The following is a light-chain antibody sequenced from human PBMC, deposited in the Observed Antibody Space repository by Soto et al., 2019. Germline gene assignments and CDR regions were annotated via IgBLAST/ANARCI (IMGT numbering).Light chain of an antibody. Sequence: DSQMTQYPCTLSASVGDRVTITCRASQSISSWLAWYQQKPGKAPKLLISKASTLQSGVPPRFSGSGSGTEFTLFISGLQPDDFATYYCQQYESYPMTFGGGTKVEIK. CDR1: QSISSW. V-gene: IGKV1-5*03. J-gene: IGKJ4*01. CDR3: QQYESYPMT. CDR2: KAS.